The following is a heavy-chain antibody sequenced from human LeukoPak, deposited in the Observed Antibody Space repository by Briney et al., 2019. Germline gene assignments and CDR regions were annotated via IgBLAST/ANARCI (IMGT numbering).Heavy chain of an antibody. CDR2: ISGSGRTI. J-gene: IGHJ3*02. Sequence: PGGSLRLSCAASGYTFSDYYRSSIRQAPGKGLEWVSYISGSGRTISYAGSVKGRFTISRDNANNALYLQINSLRAEDTAVYYCATLPWGRYGRNFGPVDIWGQGTMVTVSS. D-gene: IGHD3/OR15-3a*01. CDR3: ATLPWGRYGRNFGPVDI. CDR1: GYTFSDYY. V-gene: IGHV3-11*01.